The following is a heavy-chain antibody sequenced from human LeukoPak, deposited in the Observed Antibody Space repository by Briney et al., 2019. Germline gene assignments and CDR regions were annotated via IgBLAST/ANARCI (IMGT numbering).Heavy chain of an antibody. V-gene: IGHV4-38-2*02. Sequence: SETLSLTCTVSGYSISSGYYWGWIRQPPGKGLEWIGSIYHSGSTYYNLSLKSRVTISVDTSKNQVSLKLSSVTAADTALYYCARSPDMDAFDIWGQGTMVTVSS. J-gene: IGHJ3*02. CDR1: GYSISSGYY. CDR2: IYHSGST. CDR3: ARSPDMDAFDI.